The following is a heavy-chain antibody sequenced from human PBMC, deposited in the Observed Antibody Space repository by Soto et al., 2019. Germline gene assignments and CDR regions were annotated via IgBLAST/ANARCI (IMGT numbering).Heavy chain of an antibody. Sequence: QVQLVQSGAEVKKPGASVKVSCKASGYTFTSYYMHWVRQAPGQGLEWMGIINPSGGSTSYAQKFQGGVTMTRDTSTSTVYMELSSLRSEDTAVYYCASRRDIVVVPAAWPYYYYGMDVWGQGTTVTVSS. V-gene: IGHV1-46*01. CDR3: ASRRDIVVVPAAWPYYYYGMDV. D-gene: IGHD2-2*01. CDR1: GYTFTSYY. J-gene: IGHJ6*02. CDR2: INPSGGST.